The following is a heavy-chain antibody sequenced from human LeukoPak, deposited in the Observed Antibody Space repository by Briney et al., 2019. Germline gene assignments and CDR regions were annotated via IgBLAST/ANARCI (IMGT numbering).Heavy chain of an antibody. J-gene: IGHJ4*02. D-gene: IGHD3-3*01. V-gene: IGHV1-46*01. CDR1: GYTFTSYY. Sequence: ASVTVSFKASGYTFTSYYMHWVRQAPGQGLEWMGIINPSGGSTSYAQKFQGRVTMTRDTSTSTVYMELSSLRSEDTAVYYCASSWSGYFVDYWGQGTLVTVSS. CDR2: INPSGGST. CDR3: ASSWSGYFVDY.